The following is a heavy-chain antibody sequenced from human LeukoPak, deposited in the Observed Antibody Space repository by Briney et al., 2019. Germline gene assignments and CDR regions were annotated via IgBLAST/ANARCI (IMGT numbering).Heavy chain of an antibody. CDR2: IYHSGSA. V-gene: IGHV4-38-2*01. CDR3: ARITDTRFLGWLII. J-gene: IGHJ4*02. CDR1: GYSISSGYY. Sequence: SETLSLTCAVSGYSISSGYYWGWIRQPPGKGLEWIGSIYHSGSAYYNPSLKSRVTISVDTSKNQFSLGLSSVTAADTAVYYCARITDTRFLGWLIIWGQGTLVTISS. D-gene: IGHD3-3*01.